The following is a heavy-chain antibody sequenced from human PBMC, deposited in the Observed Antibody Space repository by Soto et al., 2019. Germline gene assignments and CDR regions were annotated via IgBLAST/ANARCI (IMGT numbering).Heavy chain of an antibody. Sequence: GGSLRLSCAASGFTFSKAWINWVRQAPWKGLEWVGRVKSKNDGGTTDFAAPVKGRFAISRDDSKNMVYLEMNSLQTEDTAIYYCTTDSYITSIIVRFDYWGHGTLVIVSS. V-gene: IGHV3-15*07. CDR2: VKSKNDGGTT. CDR3: TTDSYITSIIVRFDY. J-gene: IGHJ4*01. CDR1: GFTFSKAW. D-gene: IGHD3-22*01.